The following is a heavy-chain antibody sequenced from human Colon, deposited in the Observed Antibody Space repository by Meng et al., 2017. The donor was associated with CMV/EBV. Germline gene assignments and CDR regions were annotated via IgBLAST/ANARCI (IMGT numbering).Heavy chain of an antibody. CDR2: ISAYNGET. V-gene: IGHV1-18*01. CDR3: ARDSTSTMFGDYYYGMDV. J-gene: IGHJ6*02. D-gene: IGHD3-3*01. Sequence: ASAKVFCKGSNYTFTNYGIAWVRQAPGQGLEWMGWISAYNGETKYEEKLQDRVTMTTDTSTSTAYMELRSMRSDDTAVYYCARDSTSTMFGDYYYGMDVWGQGTTVTVSS. CDR1: NYTFTNYG.